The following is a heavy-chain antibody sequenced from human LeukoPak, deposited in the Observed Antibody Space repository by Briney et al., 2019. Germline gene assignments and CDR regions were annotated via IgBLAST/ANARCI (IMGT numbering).Heavy chain of an antibody. D-gene: IGHD6-13*01. CDR3: AREEEQQLVPGYYYYGMDV. J-gene: IGHJ6*02. V-gene: IGHV1-8*01. CDR2: MNPNSGNT. Sequence: ASVKVSCKASGYTFTSYDINWVRQATGQGLEWMGWMNPNSGNTGYAQKFQGRVTITADKSTSTAYMELSSLRSEDTAVYYCAREEEQQLVPGYYYYGMDVWGQGTTVTVS. CDR1: GYTFTSYD.